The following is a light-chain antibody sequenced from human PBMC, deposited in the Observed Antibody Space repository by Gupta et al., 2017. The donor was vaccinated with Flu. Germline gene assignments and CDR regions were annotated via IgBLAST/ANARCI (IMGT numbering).Light chain of an antibody. V-gene: IGKV3-20*01. CDR1: QTVTDGY. Sequence: EIVLTQSPGTLSFSPGDRATLSCRASQTVTDGYLAWYQQTPGQAPRLLIFGVSNRATGIPARFSGSGSGTDFTLTISRLEPEDFAVYYCQQHGGSHPITFGGGTRVEFK. J-gene: IGKJ4*01. CDR2: GVS. CDR3: QQHGGSHPIT.